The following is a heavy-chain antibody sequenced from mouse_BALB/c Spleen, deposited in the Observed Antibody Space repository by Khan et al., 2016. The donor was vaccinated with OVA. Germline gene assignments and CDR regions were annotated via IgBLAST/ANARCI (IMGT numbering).Heavy chain of an antibody. CDR2: INPSTGYT. J-gene: IGHJ2*01. CDR3: ARRGLRWDFDY. V-gene: IGHV1-7*01. CDR1: GYTFINYW. Sequence: VQLVESGAELAKPGASVKMSCKASGYTFINYWILWVKQRPGQGLEWIGYINPSTGYTEYKQNFKDKATLTADKSSSTAYMQLSSLTSEDSAVYYCARRGLRWDFDYWGQGTTLTVSS. D-gene: IGHD1-1*01.